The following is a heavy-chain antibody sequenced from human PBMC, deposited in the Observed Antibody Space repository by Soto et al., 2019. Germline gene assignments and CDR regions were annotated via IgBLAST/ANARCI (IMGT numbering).Heavy chain of an antibody. Sequence: QVQLQESGPGLVKPSGTLSLTCAVSGGFISSSNWWSWVRQPPGKGLEWIGEVYHSGITNYHPSLKSRVTISVDKSKNQFSLELTSVTAADTAVYYCAGNSGTYSFDYWGQGALVTVSS. CDR2: VYHSGIT. D-gene: IGHD1-26*01. CDR3: AGNSGTYSFDY. CDR1: GGFISSSNW. V-gene: IGHV4-4*02. J-gene: IGHJ4*02.